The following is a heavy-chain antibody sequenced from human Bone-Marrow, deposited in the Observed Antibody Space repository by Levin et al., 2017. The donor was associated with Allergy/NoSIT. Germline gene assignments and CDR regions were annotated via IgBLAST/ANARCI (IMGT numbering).Heavy chain of an antibody. D-gene: IGHD6-6*01. Sequence: HPGGSLRLSCAASGFTLSQYWMTWVRQAPGKGLEWVAKIKPDGSEEYYVDSVKGRFTISRDNTKKSLSLQINNLRAEDTAVYYCARDSFSTSSGLDYYYGMDVWGQGTTVTVSS. V-gene: IGHV3-7*01. J-gene: IGHJ6*02. CDR2: IKPDGSEE. CDR3: ARDSFSTSSGLDYYYGMDV. CDR1: GFTLSQYW.